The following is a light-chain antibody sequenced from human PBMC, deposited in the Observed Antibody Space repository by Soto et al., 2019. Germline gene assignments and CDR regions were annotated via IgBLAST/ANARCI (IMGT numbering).Light chain of an antibody. Sequence: EVLMTQSPDTLYVSPGERVTLSCRASQSVSDNLAWYQQKPGQGPRLLVYRASTRTLGIPARFSGSESGTEFTLTISSLKSEDFAVSYCQQYNSWPLTFGQGTRLEIK. CDR1: QSVSDN. CDR3: QQYNSWPLT. J-gene: IGKJ5*01. V-gene: IGKV3-15*01. CDR2: RAS.